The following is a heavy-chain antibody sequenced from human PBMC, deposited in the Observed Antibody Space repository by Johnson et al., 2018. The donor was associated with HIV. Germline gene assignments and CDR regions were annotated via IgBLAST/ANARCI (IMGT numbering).Heavy chain of an antibody. CDR2: IRYDGSNK. CDR3: ARDTDIVVVPARGDAFDI. CDR1: GFTFSSYG. D-gene: IGHD2-2*01. V-gene: IGHV3-30*02. J-gene: IGHJ3*02. Sequence: QVQLVESGGGLVQPGRSLRLSCAASGFTFSSYGMHWVRQAPGKGLEWVAFIRYDGSNKYYADSVKGRFTISRDNSKNTLYLQMNSLRAEDTAVYYCARDTDIVVVPARGDAFDIWGQGTMVTVSS.